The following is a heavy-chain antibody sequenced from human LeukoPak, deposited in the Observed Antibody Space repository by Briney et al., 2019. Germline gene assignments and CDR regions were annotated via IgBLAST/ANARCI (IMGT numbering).Heavy chain of an antibody. CDR3: ARGPSGYHNT. CDR1: GGSISSRSYY. V-gene: IGHV3-23*01. J-gene: IGHJ4*02. Sequence: PSETLSLTCTVSGGSISSRSYYWGWIRQPPGKGLEWVSAISGSGVSTYYADSVKGRFTISRDNSKNTLYLQMNSLRAEDTAVYYCARGPSGYHNTGGQGTLVTVSS. CDR2: ISGSGVST. D-gene: IGHD5-12*01.